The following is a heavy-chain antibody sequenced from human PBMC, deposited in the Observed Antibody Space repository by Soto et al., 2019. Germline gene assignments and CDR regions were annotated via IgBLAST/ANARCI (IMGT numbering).Heavy chain of an antibody. CDR3: ARDLGEGWYSSSPGPFDY. CDR1: GYTFTSYY. V-gene: IGHV1-46*01. J-gene: IGHJ4*02. Sequence: GASVKVSCKASGYTFTSYYMHWLRQAPGQGLEWMGIINPSGGSTSYAQKFQGRVTMTRDTSTSTVYMELSSLRSEDTAVYYCARDLGEGWYSSSPGPFDYWGQGTLVTVSS. D-gene: IGHD6-6*01. CDR2: INPSGGST.